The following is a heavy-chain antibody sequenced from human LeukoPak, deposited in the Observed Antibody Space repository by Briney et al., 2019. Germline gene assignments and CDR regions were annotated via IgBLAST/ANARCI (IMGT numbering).Heavy chain of an antibody. Sequence: GGTLRLSCAASGFTFSSHGMNWVRQAPGKGLEWVSGISPSGGITYYTDSVRGRFTISRDNSKNTLYLQMNSLRAEDTAVYYCAKDRDSSATRYYFDYWGQGTLVTVSS. V-gene: IGHV3-23*01. CDR2: ISPSGGIT. CDR1: GFTFSSHG. D-gene: IGHD3-22*01. CDR3: AKDRDSSATRYYFDY. J-gene: IGHJ4*02.